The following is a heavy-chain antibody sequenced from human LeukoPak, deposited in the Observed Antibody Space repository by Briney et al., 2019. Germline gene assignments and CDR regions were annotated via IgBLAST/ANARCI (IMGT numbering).Heavy chain of an antibody. V-gene: IGHV1-2*02. CDR3: ARNLWFGESSDAFDM. J-gene: IGHJ3*02. D-gene: IGHD3-10*01. CDR1: GYTFTGYY. Sequence: ASVKVSCKASGYTFTGYYMHWVRQAPGQGLEWMGWINPNSGGTNYAQKFQGRVTMTRDTSISAAYMDMSSLRSDDTAVYYCARNLWFGESSDAFDMWGQGTMVTVSS. CDR2: INPNSGGT.